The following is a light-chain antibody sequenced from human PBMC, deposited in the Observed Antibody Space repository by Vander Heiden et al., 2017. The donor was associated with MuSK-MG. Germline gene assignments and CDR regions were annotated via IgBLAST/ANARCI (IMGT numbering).Light chain of an antibody. Sequence: EIVLTQSPGTLSLSPGERATPSCRASQSVSSSYLAWYQQKPGQAPRRLIYGASSRATGIPDRFSGSGSGTDFTLTISRLEPEDFAVYYCQQDGSSPYTFGQGTKLEIK. CDR1: QSVSSSY. CDR3: QQDGSSPYT. CDR2: GAS. J-gene: IGKJ2*01. V-gene: IGKV3-20*01.